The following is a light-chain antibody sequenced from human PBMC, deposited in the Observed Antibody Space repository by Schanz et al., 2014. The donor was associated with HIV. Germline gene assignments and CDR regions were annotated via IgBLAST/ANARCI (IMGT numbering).Light chain of an antibody. V-gene: IGKV1-8*01. Sequence: IRITQSPSSLSASKGDRVTVTCRTSQGISTYLAWYQQKPGKAPTFLIYAASTLQSGVPSRFSGIGSGTDFNLTISCLQPEDFATYFCQQYYEYPRTFGQGTKVEVK. J-gene: IGKJ1*01. CDR2: AAS. CDR1: QGISTY. CDR3: QQYYEYPRT.